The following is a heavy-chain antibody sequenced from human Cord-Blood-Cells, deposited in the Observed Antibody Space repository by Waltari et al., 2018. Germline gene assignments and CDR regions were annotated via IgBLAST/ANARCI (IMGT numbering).Heavy chain of an antibody. CDR3: AKASWGVTTLTIDY. D-gene: IGHD4-4*01. V-gene: IGHV3-30*18. J-gene: IGHJ4*02. Sequence: QVQLVESGGGVVQPGRSLRLSCAASGFTFSSYGMHWVRQAPGKGLEGVAVISYEGRNKYYADTVKGRFTISRDNSKNTLYLQMNSLRAEDTAVYYCAKASWGVTTLTIDYWGQGTLVTVSS. CDR1: GFTFSSYG. CDR2: ISYEGRNK.